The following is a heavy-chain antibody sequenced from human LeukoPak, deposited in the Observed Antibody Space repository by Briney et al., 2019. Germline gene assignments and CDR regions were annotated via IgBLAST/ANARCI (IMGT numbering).Heavy chain of an antibody. Sequence: GGSLRLSCAASGFTFSSYEMNWVRQAPGKGLEWVSYISSSGSTIYYADSVKGRFTISRDNAKNSLYLQMNSLRAEDTAVYYCARDLGPVEIDYWGQGTLVTVSS. CDR2: ISSSGSTI. V-gene: IGHV3-48*03. CDR3: ARDLGPVEIDY. CDR1: GFTFSSYE. J-gene: IGHJ4*02. D-gene: IGHD5-24*01.